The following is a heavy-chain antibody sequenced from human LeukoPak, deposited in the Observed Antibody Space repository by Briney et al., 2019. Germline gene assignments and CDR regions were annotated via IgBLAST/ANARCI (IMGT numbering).Heavy chain of an antibody. CDR1: GYTFTSYA. CDR2: INTNTGNP. D-gene: IGHD5-18*01. V-gene: IGHV7-4-1*02. J-gene: IGHJ4*02. CDR3: ARENYGEYSYGFKGGFDY. Sequence: ASVKVSCKASGYTFTSYAMNWVRQAPGQGLEWMGWINTNTGNPTYAQGFTGRFVFSLDTSVSTAYLQISSLKAEDTAVYYCARENYGEYSYGFKGGFDYWGQGTLVTVSS.